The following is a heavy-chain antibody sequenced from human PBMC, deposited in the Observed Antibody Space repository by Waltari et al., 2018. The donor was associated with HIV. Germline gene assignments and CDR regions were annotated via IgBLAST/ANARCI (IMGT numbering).Heavy chain of an antibody. CDR1: GFTFNNYA. D-gene: IGHD2-2*01. V-gene: IGHV3-23*01. J-gene: IGHJ4*02. CDR3: AKGSELVPAAMSLDS. Sequence: EVQMLESGGGLVQPGGSLRLSCAASGFTFNNYAMTWFRQAPGKGLEWVSSITGSGGNIFRADSVKGRFIIARDNSKNRLYLQMSSLRGEDTAVYYCAKGSELVPAAMSLDSWGQGTLVTVSS. CDR2: ITGSGGNI.